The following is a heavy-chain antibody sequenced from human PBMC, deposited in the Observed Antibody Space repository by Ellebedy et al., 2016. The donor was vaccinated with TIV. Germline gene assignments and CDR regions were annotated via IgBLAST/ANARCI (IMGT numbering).Heavy chain of an antibody. D-gene: IGHD4-23*01. V-gene: IGHV3-30*03. Sequence: GESLKISCAASGFTFSSYAMHWVRQAPGKGLEWVAVMSNDGSNTYYVDSVKGRFTISRDNSKDTLYLQVNSLRAEDTAVYYCARDPVGVGPAFDIWGQGTMVTVSS. CDR3: ARDPVGVGPAFDI. J-gene: IGHJ3*02. CDR2: MSNDGSNT. CDR1: GFTFSSYA.